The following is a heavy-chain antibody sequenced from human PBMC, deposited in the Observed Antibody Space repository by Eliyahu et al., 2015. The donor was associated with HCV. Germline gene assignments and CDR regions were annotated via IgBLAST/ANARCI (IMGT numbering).Heavy chain of an antibody. V-gene: IGHV4-39*01. J-gene: IGHJ5*02. Sequence: QLQLQESGPGLVKPSETLSLTCTVSGGSISSSSYYWGWIRPAPGEGVEWVGGIYYSGSTYYNPSLKSRVTISVDTSKNQFSLKLSSVTAADTAVYYCARSRYVGFDPWGQGTLVTVSS. CDR2: IYYSGST. CDR3: ARSRYVGFDP. D-gene: IGHD1-26*01. CDR1: GGSISSSSYY.